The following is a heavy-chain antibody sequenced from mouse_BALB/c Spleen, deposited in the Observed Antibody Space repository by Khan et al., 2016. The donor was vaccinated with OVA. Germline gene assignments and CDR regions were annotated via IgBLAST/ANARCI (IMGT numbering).Heavy chain of an antibody. V-gene: IGHV1S41*01. D-gene: IGHD1-1*01. Sequence: DLVKPGASVKLSCKASVYTFTSYWINWTKQRPGQGLEWIGQIAPGSDSSYYNEIFKRKATLTVDASSSTAYIQLSSLSSEDSAVYFCARSNYYGSGLYAMDYWGQGTSVTVSS. CDR2: IAPGSDSS. CDR1: VYTFTSYW. CDR3: ARSNYYGSGLYAMDY. J-gene: IGHJ4*01.